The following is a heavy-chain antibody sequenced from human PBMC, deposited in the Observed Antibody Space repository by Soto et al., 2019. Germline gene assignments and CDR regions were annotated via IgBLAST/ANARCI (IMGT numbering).Heavy chain of an antibody. CDR2: IIPIFGTA. CDR1: GGTFSSYA. CDR3: ARAGGFLPYYYYYYGMDV. J-gene: IGHJ6*02. V-gene: IGHV1-69*06. D-gene: IGHD3-3*01. Sequence: QVQLVQSGAEVKKPGSSVKVSCKASGGTFSSYAISWVRQAPGQGLEWMGGIIPIFGTANYAQKFQGRVTITADKSTSTAYMELSSLRSEDTAVYYCARAGGFLPYYYYYYGMDVWGQGTTVTVSS.